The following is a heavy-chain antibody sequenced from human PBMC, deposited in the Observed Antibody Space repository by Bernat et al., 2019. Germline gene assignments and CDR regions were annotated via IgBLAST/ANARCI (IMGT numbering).Heavy chain of an antibody. J-gene: IGHJ3*02. CDR1: GFTFSSYG. V-gene: IGHV3-30*03. D-gene: IGHD4-17*01. Sequence: QVQLVESGGGVVQPGRSLRLSCAASGFTFSSYGMHWVRQAPGKGLEWVAVISYDGSNKYYADSVKVRFTISRDNSKNTLYLQMNSLRAEDTAVYYCARDRTEDHDYGEPAHGAFDIWGQGTMVTVSS. CDR3: ARDRTEDHDYGEPAHGAFDI. CDR2: ISYDGSNK.